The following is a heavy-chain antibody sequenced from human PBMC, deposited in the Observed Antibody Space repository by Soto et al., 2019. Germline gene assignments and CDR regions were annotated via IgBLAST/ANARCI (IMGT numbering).Heavy chain of an antibody. CDR2: IGVGGGDR. CDR1: GFTFSSYA. CDR3: ARVRFGELV. J-gene: IGHJ4*02. V-gene: IGHV3-23*01. Sequence: EVQLLESGGGLVQPGGSLRLSCAASGFTFSSYAMSWVRQAPGKGLEWVSIIGVGGGDRYYPESVKGRFTISRDNSRDTPSLEMNSLRDEDTAVYYCARVRFGELVWGQGPLVTVSS. D-gene: IGHD3-10*01.